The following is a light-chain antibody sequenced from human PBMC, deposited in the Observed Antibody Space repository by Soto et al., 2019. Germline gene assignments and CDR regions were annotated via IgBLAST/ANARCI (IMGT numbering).Light chain of an antibody. CDR2: EVI. CDR3: SSYAGSNGVV. CDR1: SSDVGDYDY. J-gene: IGLJ3*02. Sequence: QSALTQPPSASGFPGQSVTISCAGTSSDVGDYDYVSWYQLHPGKAPKLLIYEVIKRPSGVPDRFSGSKTGNTASLTVSGLQAEDEADYYCSSYAGSNGVVFGGGTKLTVL. V-gene: IGLV2-8*01.